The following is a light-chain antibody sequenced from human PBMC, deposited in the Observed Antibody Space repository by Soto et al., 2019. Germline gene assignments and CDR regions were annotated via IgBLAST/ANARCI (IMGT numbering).Light chain of an antibody. CDR3: MQTLQTLWT. Sequence: EIVMTQSPLSLTVTPGEPASISCRSSQSLLYSNGYNYLDWYLQKPGQSPQLLIYLGSNRASGVPDRFSGSGSGTDFTLKISRVEAEDVGVYYCMQTLQTLWTFGQGTQVEIK. V-gene: IGKV2-28*01. CDR2: LGS. CDR1: QSLLYSNGYNY. J-gene: IGKJ1*01.